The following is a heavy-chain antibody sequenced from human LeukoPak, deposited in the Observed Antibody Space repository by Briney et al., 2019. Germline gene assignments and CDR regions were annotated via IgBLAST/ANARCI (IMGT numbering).Heavy chain of an antibody. J-gene: IGHJ4*02. D-gene: IGHD3-10*01. CDR3: ARYYGSGSLLFDY. Sequence: SSETLSLTCTVSGGSISSYYWSWIRQPPGKGLEWIGYIYYSGSTNYNPSLKSRVTISVDTSKNQFSLKLSSVTAADTAVYYCARYYGSGSLLFDYWGQGTLVTVSS. V-gene: IGHV4-59*01. CDR2: IYYSGST. CDR1: GGSISSYY.